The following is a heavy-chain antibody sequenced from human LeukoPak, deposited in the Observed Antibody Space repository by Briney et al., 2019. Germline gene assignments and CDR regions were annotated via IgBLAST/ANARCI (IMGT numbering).Heavy chain of an antibody. CDR3: ARDSWDSSSWYRHFDY. D-gene: IGHD6-13*01. CDR1: GFTFKDYV. V-gene: IGHV3-30-3*01. CDR2: ISYDGSNK. Sequence: PGGSLRLTCAASGFTFKDYVMHWVRQAPGKGLEWVSLISYDGSNKYNADSVKGRFTISRDNSKNTLYLQMNSLRAEDTAVYYCARDSWDSSSWYRHFDYWAQGTPVTVSS. J-gene: IGHJ4*02.